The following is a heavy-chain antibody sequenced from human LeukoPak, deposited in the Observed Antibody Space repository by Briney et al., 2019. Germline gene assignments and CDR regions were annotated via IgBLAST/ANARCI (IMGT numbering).Heavy chain of an antibody. CDR1: GFTFSSYA. V-gene: IGHV3-30-3*01. Sequence: PGGSLRLSCAATGFTFSSYAMHWVRQAPGKGLEWVAVISYDGSNKYYADSVEGRFTISRDNSKNTLYLQMNSLRAEDTAVYYCARDPEENYDSPKYDYWGQGTLVTVSS. CDR3: ARDPEENYDSPKYDY. J-gene: IGHJ4*02. CDR2: ISYDGSNK. D-gene: IGHD3-22*01.